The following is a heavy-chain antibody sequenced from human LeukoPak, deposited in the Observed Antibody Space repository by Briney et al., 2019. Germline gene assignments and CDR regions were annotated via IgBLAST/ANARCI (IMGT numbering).Heavy chain of an antibody. CDR3: ARGMTTIYYYYYGMDV. J-gene: IGHJ6*02. CDR1: GGSFSGYY. CDR2: INHSGST. D-gene: IGHD4-17*01. Sequence: SETLSLTCAVYGGSFSGYYWSWIRQPPGKGLEWIGEINHSGSTNYNPSFKSRVTISVDTSKNQFSLKLSSVTAADTAVYYCARGMTTIYYYYYGMDVWGQGTTVTVSS. V-gene: IGHV4-34*01.